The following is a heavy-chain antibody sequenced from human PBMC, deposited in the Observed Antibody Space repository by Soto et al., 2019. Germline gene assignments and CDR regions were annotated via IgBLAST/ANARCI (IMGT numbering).Heavy chain of an antibody. CDR3: AKDEAGHPDH. J-gene: IGHJ5*02. CDR1: GFTFGNFA. D-gene: IGHD6-25*01. Sequence: GGSLRLSCVVSGFTFGNFAMHWVRQAPGKGLEWVSSISWNSGSLEYADSVKGRFTISRDNAKNSLYLQMNSLRIEDTAFYYCAKDEAGHPDHWGQGVLVTVSS. V-gene: IGHV3-9*01. CDR2: ISWNSGSL.